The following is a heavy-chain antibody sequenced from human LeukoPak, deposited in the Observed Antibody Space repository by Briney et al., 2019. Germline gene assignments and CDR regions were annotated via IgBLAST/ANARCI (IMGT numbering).Heavy chain of an antibody. J-gene: IGHJ5*02. Sequence: GGSLRLSCAASGFTFDDYAMHWVRQAPGKGLEWVSGISWNSGSIGYADSVKGRFTISRDNAKNSLYLQMNSLRAEDTALYYCAKMEVGATRDNWFDPWGQGTLDTVSS. D-gene: IGHD1-26*01. CDR3: AKMEVGATRDNWFDP. CDR1: GFTFDDYA. V-gene: IGHV3-9*01. CDR2: ISWNSGSI.